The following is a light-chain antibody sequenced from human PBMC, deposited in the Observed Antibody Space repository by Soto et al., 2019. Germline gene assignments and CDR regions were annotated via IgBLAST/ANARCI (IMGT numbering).Light chain of an antibody. CDR2: EVS. CDR3: SSFTADSTYV. CDR1: SNDVGGYNY. V-gene: IGLV2-14*01. Sequence: QSALSQPDSVSGSPGQSITISCTGTSNDVGGYNYVSWYQQHPDKAPKVIIYEVSNRPSGVSNRFSGSKSGNTASLTISGLQGEDEADYYCSSFTADSTYVFGTGTKLTVL. J-gene: IGLJ1*01.